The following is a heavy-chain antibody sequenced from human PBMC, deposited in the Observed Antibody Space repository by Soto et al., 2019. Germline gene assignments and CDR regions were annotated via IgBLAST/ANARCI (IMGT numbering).Heavy chain of an antibody. J-gene: IGHJ6*02. D-gene: IGHD1-26*01. CDR2: IFYPGTT. Sequence: QVQLQESGPGLVRPSQTLSLTCTVSGDSISSADYYWSWIRQTPGKGLEWIGHIFYPGTTYYNPSLNSRLTISVDTSKNHCSLRLTSVTAADTAVYYCARDLWVEPELYYYASDVWGQGTTVTVSS. CDR3: ARDLWVEPELYYYASDV. CDR1: GDSISSADYY. V-gene: IGHV4-30-4*01.